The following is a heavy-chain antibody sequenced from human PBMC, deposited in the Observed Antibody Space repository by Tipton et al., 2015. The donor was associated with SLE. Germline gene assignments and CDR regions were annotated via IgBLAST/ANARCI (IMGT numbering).Heavy chain of an antibody. CDR1: GFTFSSYS. CDR3: ARGGYSSGRGWFDP. Sequence: SLRLSCAASGFTFSSYSMNWVSQAPGKGLEWVSYISSGSSTIYYADSVKGRFTISRDNAKNSLYLQMNSLRAEDTAVYYCARGGYSSGRGWFDPWGQGTLVTVSS. J-gene: IGHJ5*02. V-gene: IGHV3-48*01. CDR2: ISSGSSTI. D-gene: IGHD6-19*01.